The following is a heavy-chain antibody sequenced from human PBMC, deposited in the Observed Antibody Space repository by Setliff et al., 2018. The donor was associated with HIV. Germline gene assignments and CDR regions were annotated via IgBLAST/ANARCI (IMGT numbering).Heavy chain of an antibody. CDR1: GDSISRDFYY. CDR2: IYTNGRT. J-gene: IGHJ3*02. CDR3: ARNDAYDI. Sequence: SETLSLTCTVSGDSISRDFYYWNWIRQPAGKGLEWIGHIYTNGRTHYNPSLKSRVTISMDTSKNQFSLKLSSVTAADTAVYYCARNDAYDIWRQGTLVTVSS. V-gene: IGHV4-61*09.